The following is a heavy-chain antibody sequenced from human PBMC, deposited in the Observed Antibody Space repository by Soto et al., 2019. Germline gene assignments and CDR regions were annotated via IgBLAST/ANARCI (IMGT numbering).Heavy chain of an antibody. J-gene: IGHJ5*02. D-gene: IGHD4-17*01. CDR1: GFTFSSYS. CDR3: ARPSYGDVNWFDP. Sequence: GGYLRLSCAASGFTFSSYSMNWVRQAPGKGLEWVSSISSSSSYIYYADSVKGRFTISRDNAKSSLYLQMNSLRAEDTAVYYCARPSYGDVNWFDPWGQGTLVTVSS. V-gene: IGHV3-21*01. CDR2: ISSSSSYI.